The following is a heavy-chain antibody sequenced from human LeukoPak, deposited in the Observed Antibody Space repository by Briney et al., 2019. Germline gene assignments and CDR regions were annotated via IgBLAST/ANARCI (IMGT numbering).Heavy chain of an antibody. CDR1: GYTFTGSY. V-gene: IGHV1-2*02. J-gene: IGHJ5*02. Sequence: GASVKVSCKASGYTFTGSYMHWVRQAPGQGLEWIGWINPNSGGTKYAQKFQDRVTMTRDTSITTAYMELSRLRSDDTAVYYCARLLFSGVTGTRVDWFDPWGQGTLVTVSS. CDR2: INPNSGGT. D-gene: IGHD6-19*01. CDR3: ARLLFSGVTGTRVDWFDP.